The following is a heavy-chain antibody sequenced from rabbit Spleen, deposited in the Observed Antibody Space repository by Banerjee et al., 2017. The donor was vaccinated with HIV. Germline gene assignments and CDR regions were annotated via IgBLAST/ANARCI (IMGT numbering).Heavy chain of an antibody. D-gene: IGHD4-1*01. CDR1: GFSFNSIFW. Sequence: QSLEESGGGLVKPGASLTLTCTTSGFSFNSIFWICWVRQAPGKGLEWIACIYAGSSGGTYYASWAKGRFTISKASSTTVTLQMTSLTAADTAAYFCARDGWSGGWGIILYYFNLWGPGTLVTVS. J-gene: IGHJ4*01. CDR2: IYAGSSGGT. V-gene: IGHV1S40*01. CDR3: ARDGWSGGWGIILYYFNL.